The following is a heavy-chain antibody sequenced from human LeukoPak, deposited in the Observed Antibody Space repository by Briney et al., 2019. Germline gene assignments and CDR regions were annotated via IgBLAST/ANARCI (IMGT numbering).Heavy chain of an antibody. Sequence: GGSLRLSCAASGFTFSSYAMSWVRQAPGKGLEWVSVISSRDGSTYYADSVKGRFTISRDNSKSTLSLQMNSLRVDDTAVYHCAKAGCSSATCYKNYWGQGTLVTVSA. CDR1: GFTFSSYA. V-gene: IGHV3-23*01. J-gene: IGHJ4*02. CDR2: ISSRDGST. D-gene: IGHD2-2*02. CDR3: AKAGCSSATCYKNY.